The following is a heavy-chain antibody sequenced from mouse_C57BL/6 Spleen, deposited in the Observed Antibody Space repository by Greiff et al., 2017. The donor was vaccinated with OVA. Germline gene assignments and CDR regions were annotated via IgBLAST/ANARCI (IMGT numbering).Heavy chain of an antibody. CDR1: GYTFTDYY. D-gene: IGHD4-1*01. V-gene: IGHV1-19*01. J-gene: IGHJ2*01. CDR2: INPYNGGT. CDR3: ARGGNWGY. Sequence: VQLQQSGPVLVKPGASVKMSCKASGYTFTDYYMNWVQQSHGKSLEWIGVINPYNGGTSYNQKFKGKSTLTVDKSSSTAYMELNSLTSEDSAVYYCARGGNWGYWGQGTTLTVSS.